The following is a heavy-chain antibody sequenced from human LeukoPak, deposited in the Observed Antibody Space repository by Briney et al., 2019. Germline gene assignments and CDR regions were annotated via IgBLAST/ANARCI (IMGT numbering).Heavy chain of an antibody. V-gene: IGHV3-30*18. J-gene: IGHJ4*02. Sequence: GGSLRLSCAASAFTFSSYGMHWVRQAPGKGPEWVAAISNDGSNEYYADSVKGRFTISRDNSKNTLYLQMNSLRAEDTAVYYCAKPYKYGVRDVHFDYWGQGTLVTVSS. D-gene: IGHD5-24*01. CDR2: ISNDGSNE. CDR3: AKPYKYGVRDVHFDY. CDR1: AFTFSSYG.